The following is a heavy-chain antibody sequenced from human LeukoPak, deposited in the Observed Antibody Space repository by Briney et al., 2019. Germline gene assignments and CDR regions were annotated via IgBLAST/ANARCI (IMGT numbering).Heavy chain of an antibody. Sequence: SQTLSLTCAISGDTVSSNSASWNWIRQPPSRGLEWLGRTYYRSKWYNEYAVSVKGRITIKPDTSKNQFSLQLNSVTPEDTAVYYCARSGGTGTLDYWGQGTLVTVSS. J-gene: IGHJ4*02. CDR1: GDTVSSNSAS. D-gene: IGHD1-1*01. V-gene: IGHV6-1*01. CDR3: ARSGGTGTLDY. CDR2: TYYRSKWYN.